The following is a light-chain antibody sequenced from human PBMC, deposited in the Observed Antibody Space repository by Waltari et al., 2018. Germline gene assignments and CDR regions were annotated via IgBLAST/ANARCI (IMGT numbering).Light chain of an antibody. CDR3: CSYAGRGV. CDR2: DVS. Sequence: QSALTQPRSVSGSPGQSVTISCTGTSSDVGGYNYVPWYQQHPGKAPKLMIYDVSKRPSGVPDRFSGSKSGNTASLTISGLQAEDEADYYCCSYAGRGVFGTGTKVTVL. V-gene: IGLV2-11*01. CDR1: SSDVGGYNY. J-gene: IGLJ1*01.